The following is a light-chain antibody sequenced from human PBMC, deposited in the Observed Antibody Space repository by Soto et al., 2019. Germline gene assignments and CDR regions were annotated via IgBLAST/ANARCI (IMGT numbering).Light chain of an antibody. V-gene: IGLV2-14*01. CDR1: SSDIGGYNY. Sequence: QSALTQPASMSGSPGQSVTISCAGTSSDIGGYNYVSWYQHHPGTAPKLIIYDVSSRPSGVSHRFSASKSGNTASLTISGLQAEDEADYYCSSFSVASPLFGTGTKVTVL. J-gene: IGLJ1*01. CDR3: SSFSVASPL. CDR2: DVS.